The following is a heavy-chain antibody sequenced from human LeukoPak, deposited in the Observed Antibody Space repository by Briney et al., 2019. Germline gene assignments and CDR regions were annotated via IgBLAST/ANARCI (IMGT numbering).Heavy chain of an antibody. CDR2: VTATAGTR. CDR3: AKGRRLVRVSDYFDY. V-gene: IGHV3-23*01. Sequence: GGSLRLSCSASGFSFGTTAMTWVRQAAGKGLEWVSTVTATAGTRSCANSVKGRFTISRDNSMNTLYLQMSSLRAEDTAVYYCAKGRRLVRVSDYFDYWGQGTLVTVSS. D-gene: IGHD6-19*01. J-gene: IGHJ4*02. CDR1: GFSFGTTA.